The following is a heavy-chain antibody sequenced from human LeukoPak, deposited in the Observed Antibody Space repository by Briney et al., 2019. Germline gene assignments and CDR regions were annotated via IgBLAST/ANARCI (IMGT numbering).Heavy chain of an antibody. Sequence: ASVKVSCKASVYTFTVYYIQWVRQAPGQGLEWMGWMNPNSGNTGYAQKFQGRVTMTRNTSISTAYMELSSLRSEDTAVYYCARAGGYCGRISCPYYFDYWGQGSLVAVSS. J-gene: IGHJ4*02. CDR1: VYTFTVYY. D-gene: IGHD2-15*01. V-gene: IGHV1-8*02. CDR3: ARAGGYCGRISCPYYFDY. CDR2: MNPNSGNT.